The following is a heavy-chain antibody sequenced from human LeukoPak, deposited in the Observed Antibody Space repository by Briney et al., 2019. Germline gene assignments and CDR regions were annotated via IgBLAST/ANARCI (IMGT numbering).Heavy chain of an antibody. CDR3: AKGEDSYNYGGFDY. Sequence: PGRSLRLSCAASGFTFDDYAMHWVRQAPGKGLEWVSGISWNSGSIGYADSVKGRFTISRDNAKNSLYLQMNSLRAEDMALYYCAKGEDSYNYGGFDYWGQGTLVTVSS. V-gene: IGHV3-9*03. J-gene: IGHJ4*02. CDR2: ISWNSGSI. D-gene: IGHD5-24*01. CDR1: GFTFDDYA.